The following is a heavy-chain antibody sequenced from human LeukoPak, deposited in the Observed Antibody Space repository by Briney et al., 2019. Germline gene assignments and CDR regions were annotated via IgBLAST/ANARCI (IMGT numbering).Heavy chain of an antibody. CDR2: INHSGST. CDR1: GGSFSGYY. V-gene: IGHV4-34*01. D-gene: IGHD3-22*01. J-gene: IGHJ4*02. Sequence: SETLSLTCAVYGGSFSGYYWSWIRQPPGKGLEWIGEINHSGSTNYNPSLKSRVTISVDTSKNQFSLKLSSVTAADTALYYCARDPYDSSGYRTYYFDYWGQGTLVTVSS. CDR3: ARDPYDSSGYRTYYFDY.